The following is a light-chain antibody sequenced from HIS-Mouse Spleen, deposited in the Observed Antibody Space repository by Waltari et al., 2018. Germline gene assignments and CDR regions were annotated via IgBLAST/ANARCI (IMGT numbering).Light chain of an antibody. CDR1: ALPKQY. CDR3: QSADSSGTYQDVV. J-gene: IGLJ2*01. CDR2: KDS. V-gene: IGLV3-25*03. Sequence: SYELTQPPSVSVSPGQTARITCSGDALPKQYAYWYQQKPGQAPVLVIYKDSERPSGIPRRFAGSSSGTTVTLTISGVQAEDEADYYCQSADSSGTYQDVVFGGGTKLTVL.